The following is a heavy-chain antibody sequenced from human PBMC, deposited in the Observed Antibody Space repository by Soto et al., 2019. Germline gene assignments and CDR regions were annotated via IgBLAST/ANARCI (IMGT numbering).Heavy chain of an antibody. D-gene: IGHD7-27*01. CDR1: GFILNNYA. J-gene: IGHJ3*01. CDR3: VKSGRNWGAFDF. Sequence: VQLLESGGDLVQPGGSLRLSCVASGFILNNYAMSWVRQAPGKRLEWVSTIGGTDGDSDGVPWYEDSVKGRFTISRDSSANTLFLHMDNLRAEDSALYYCVKSGRNWGAFDFWGQGTTVVVSS. V-gene: IGHV3-23*01. CDR2: IGGTDGDSDGVP.